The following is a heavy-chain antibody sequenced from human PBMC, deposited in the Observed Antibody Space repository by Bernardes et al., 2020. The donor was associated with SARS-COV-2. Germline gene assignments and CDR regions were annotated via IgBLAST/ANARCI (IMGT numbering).Heavy chain of an antibody. CDR2: ISGSGGST. D-gene: IGHD2-15*01. J-gene: IGHJ2*01. CDR3: AKDGIPGAIVVVVDIPRDWYFDL. Sequence: GGSLRLSCAASGFTFSSYAMSWVRQAPGKGLEWVSAISGSGGSTYYADSVKGRFTISRDNSKNTLYLQMNSLRAEDTAVYYCAKDGIPGAIVVVVDIPRDWYFDLWGRGTLVTVSS. CDR1: GFTFSSYA. V-gene: IGHV3-23*01.